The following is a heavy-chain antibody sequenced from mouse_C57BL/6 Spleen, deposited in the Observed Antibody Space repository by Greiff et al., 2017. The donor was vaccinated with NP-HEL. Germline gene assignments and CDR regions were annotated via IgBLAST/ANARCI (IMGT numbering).Heavy chain of an antibody. CDR2: IYPGSGST. Sequence: VQLQQPGAELVKPGASVKMSCKASGYTFTSYWITWVKQRPGQGLEWIGDIYPGSGSTNYNEKFKSKATLTVDTSSSTAYMQLSSLTSEDSAVYYCARRYGSSWGYFDVWGTGTTVTVSS. J-gene: IGHJ1*03. CDR1: GYTFTSYW. CDR3: ARRYGSSWGYFDV. D-gene: IGHD1-1*01. V-gene: IGHV1-55*01.